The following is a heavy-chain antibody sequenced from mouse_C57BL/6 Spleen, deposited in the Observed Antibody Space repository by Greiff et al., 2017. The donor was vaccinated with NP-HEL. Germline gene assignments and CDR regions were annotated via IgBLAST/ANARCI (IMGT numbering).Heavy chain of an antibody. D-gene: IGHD1-1*01. Sequence: EVHLVESGGGLVKPGGSLKLSCAASGFTFSSYAMSWVRQTPEKRLEWVATISDGGSYTYYPDNVKGRFTISRDNAKNNLYLQMSHLKSEDTAMYYCARDSITTVVATGWYFDVWGTGTTVTVSS. V-gene: IGHV5-4*01. CDR2: ISDGGSYT. CDR1: GFTFSSYA. CDR3: ARDSITTVVATGWYFDV. J-gene: IGHJ1*03.